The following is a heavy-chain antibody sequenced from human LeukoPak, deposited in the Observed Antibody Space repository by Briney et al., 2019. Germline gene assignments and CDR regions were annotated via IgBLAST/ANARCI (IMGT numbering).Heavy chain of an antibody. D-gene: IGHD5-12*01. CDR2: ISGSGYST. J-gene: IGHJ4*02. CDR3: AKEAGYSGYDYPDY. CDR1: GFTFGRSW. Sequence: PGGSLRLSCAASGFTFGRSWMSWVRQAPGKGLEWVSAISGSGYSTYYADSVKGRFTISRDNSKNTLYLQMNSPRAEDTAVYYCAKEAGYSGYDYPDYWGQGTLVTVSS. V-gene: IGHV3-23*01.